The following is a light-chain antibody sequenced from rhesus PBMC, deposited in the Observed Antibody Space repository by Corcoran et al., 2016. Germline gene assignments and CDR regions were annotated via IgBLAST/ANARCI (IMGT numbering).Light chain of an antibody. CDR3: LQYNSSPPT. CDR2: KAS. CDR1: QSIRSW. Sequence: DIQMTQSPSSLSASVGDTVTITCRASQSIRSWLDWFQQKPGKAPKVLIYKASRLQSGVPSRFSGSGSGTDFSLTISSLQAEDFATYCGLQYNSSPPTFGQGTKVEVK. V-gene: IGKV1-22*01. J-gene: IGKJ1*01.